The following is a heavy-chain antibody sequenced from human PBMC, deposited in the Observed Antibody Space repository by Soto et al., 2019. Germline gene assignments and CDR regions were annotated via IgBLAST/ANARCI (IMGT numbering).Heavy chain of an antibody. J-gene: IGHJ4*02. CDR3: AKDRRAGRNYGCHSYF. D-gene: IGHD1-7*01. Sequence: EVQLLESGGGLVQPGGSLRLSCAASGFTFSSYGMTWVRQAPGKGLEWVSFSSATGAGTYYADSVKGRFTISRDNSKNTLYQQMTSLRADDTAVYYCAKDRRAGRNYGCHSYFWGQGALVIVSS. CDR1: GFTFSSYG. CDR2: SSATGAGT. V-gene: IGHV3-23*01.